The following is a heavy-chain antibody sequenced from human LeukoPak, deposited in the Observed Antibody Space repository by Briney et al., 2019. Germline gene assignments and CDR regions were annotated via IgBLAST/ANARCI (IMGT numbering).Heavy chain of an antibody. V-gene: IGHV4-39*01. Sequence: SETLSLTCTVSGGSISSSSYYWGWIRQPPGKGLEWIGSIYYSGSTYYNPSLESRVTISVDTSKNQFSLKLSSVTAADTAVYYCAKQGGIAADYWGQGTLVTVSS. CDR1: GGSISSSSYY. CDR2: IYYSGST. CDR3: AKQGGIAADY. J-gene: IGHJ4*02. D-gene: IGHD6-13*01.